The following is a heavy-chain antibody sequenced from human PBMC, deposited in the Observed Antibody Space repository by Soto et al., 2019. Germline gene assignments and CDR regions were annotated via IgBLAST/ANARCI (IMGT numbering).Heavy chain of an antibody. CDR3: AREGCSVGSCYSGFDY. V-gene: IGHV3-33*01. CDR2: IWHDGSNK. D-gene: IGHD2-15*01. J-gene: IGHJ4*02. Sequence: QVQLVESGGGVVQPGRSLRLSCAASVFTLSSYGMHWVRQAPGTGLEWVAVIWHDGSNKYYADSVKVRFTISRDNSKNTLYLQMNSLRADASAVYYCAREGCSVGSCYSGFDYWGQGTLVTVSS. CDR1: VFTLSSYG.